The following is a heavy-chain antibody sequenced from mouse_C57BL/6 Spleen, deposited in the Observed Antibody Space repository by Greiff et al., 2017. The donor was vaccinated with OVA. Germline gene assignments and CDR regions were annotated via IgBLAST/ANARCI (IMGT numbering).Heavy chain of an antibody. CDR2: ISYDGSN. V-gene: IGHV3-6*01. Sequence: VQLQQSGPGLVKPSQSLSLTCSVTGYSITSGYYWNWIRQFPGNKLEWMGYISYDGSNNYNPSLKNRISITRDTSKNQFFLKLNSVTTEDTATYYCARQLAYWGQGTLVTVSA. J-gene: IGHJ3*01. CDR1: GYSITSGYY. CDR3: ARQLAY.